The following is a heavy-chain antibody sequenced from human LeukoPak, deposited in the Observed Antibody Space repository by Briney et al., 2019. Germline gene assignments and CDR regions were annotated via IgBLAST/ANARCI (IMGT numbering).Heavy chain of an antibody. CDR2: ISYDGSNK. CDR3: ARDPNSVIGTTNPFDY. Sequence: GGSLRLSCAASGFTFSSYAMHWGRQAPGKGLEWVAVISYDGSNKYYADSVKGRFTISRDNSKKTLWLQLNSLRAEDTAVYYCARDPNSVIGTTNPFDYWGQGALVSVSS. V-gene: IGHV3-30-3*01. J-gene: IGHJ4*02. D-gene: IGHD1-7*01. CDR1: GFTFSSYA.